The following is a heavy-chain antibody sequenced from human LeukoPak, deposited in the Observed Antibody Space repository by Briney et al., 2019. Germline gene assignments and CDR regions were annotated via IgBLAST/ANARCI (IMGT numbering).Heavy chain of an antibody. V-gene: IGHV1-46*01. CDR3: ARDSLGELLRFDY. Sequence: ASVKVPCKASGYTFTSYYMHWVRQAPGQGLEWMGIINPSGGSTSYAQKFQGRVTMTRDMSTSTVYMELSSLRSEDTAVYYCARDSLGELLRFDYWGQGTLVTVSS. CDR2: INPSGGST. D-gene: IGHD1-26*01. J-gene: IGHJ4*02. CDR1: GYTFTSYY.